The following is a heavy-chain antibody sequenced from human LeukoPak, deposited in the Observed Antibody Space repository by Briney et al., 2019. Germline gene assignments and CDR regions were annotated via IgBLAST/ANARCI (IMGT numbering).Heavy chain of an antibody. J-gene: IGHJ6*03. CDR2: IYSTGST. V-gene: IGHV4-4*07. Sequence: SETLSLTCTVSGGSVSGYYWSWIRQPAGERLEWIGRIYSTGSTNHNPSLKSRLTMSVDTSKNQFSLRLSSVTAADTAVYYCARDLDYNYHHMDVWGQGTTVTVSS. CDR1: GGSVSGYY. CDR3: ARDLDYNYHHMDV.